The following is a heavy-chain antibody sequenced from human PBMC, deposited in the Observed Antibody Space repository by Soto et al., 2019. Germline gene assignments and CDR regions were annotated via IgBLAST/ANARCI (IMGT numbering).Heavy chain of an antibody. V-gene: IGHV4-34*01. CDR2: INHSGST. D-gene: IGHD4-17*01. CDR3: ARGYLRSPDAFDI. J-gene: IGHJ3*02. CDR1: GGSFSGYY. Sequence: PSETLSLTCAVYGGSFSGYYWSWIRQPPGKGLEWIGEINHSGSTNYNPSLKSRVTISVDTSKNQFSLKLSSVTAADTAAYYCARGYLRSPDAFDIWGQGTMVTVSS.